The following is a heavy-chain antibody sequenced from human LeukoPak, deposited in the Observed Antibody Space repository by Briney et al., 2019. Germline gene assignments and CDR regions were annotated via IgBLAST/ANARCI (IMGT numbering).Heavy chain of an antibody. CDR3: AKDLGWVTTTAFDI. V-gene: IGHV3-23*01. Sequence: GGSLRLSCAASGFTFSSYAMSWVRQAPGEGLEWVSAISGSGGSTYYADSVKGRFTISRDNSKNTLYLQMNSLRVEDTAVYYCAKDLGWVTTTAFDIWGQGTMVTVSS. CDR2: ISGSGGST. J-gene: IGHJ3*02. D-gene: IGHD2-21*02. CDR1: GFTFSSYA.